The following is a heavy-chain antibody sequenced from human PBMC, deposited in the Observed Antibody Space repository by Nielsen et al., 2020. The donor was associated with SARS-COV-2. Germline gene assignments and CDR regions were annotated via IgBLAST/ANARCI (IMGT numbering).Heavy chain of an antibody. CDR1: GFTFSSYG. Sequence: GGSLRLSCAASGFTFSSYGMHWVRQAPGKGLEWVAVISYDGSNKYYADSVKGRFTISRDNSKNTLYLQMNSLRAEDTAVYYCAKDQGSYSSWGLYYYGMDVWGQGTTVTVSS. CDR2: ISYDGSNK. J-gene: IGHJ6*02. CDR3: AKDQGSYSSWGLYYYGMDV. D-gene: IGHD6-6*01. V-gene: IGHV3-30*18.